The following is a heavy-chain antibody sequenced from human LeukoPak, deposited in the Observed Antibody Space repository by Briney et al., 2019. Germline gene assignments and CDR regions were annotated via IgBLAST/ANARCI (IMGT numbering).Heavy chain of an antibody. CDR3: IYGYTLDF. Sequence: QPGGSLRLSCAASGFTVSSNYMNWVRHAPGKGLDWVSVIYSGGSTNYAASVKGRFTIYRDNSKNTLYLQMNSLRAEDTAVYYCIYGYTLDFWGQGTLVTVSS. V-gene: IGHV3-53*01. CDR2: IYSGGST. J-gene: IGHJ4*02. CDR1: GFTVSSNY. D-gene: IGHD5-18*01.